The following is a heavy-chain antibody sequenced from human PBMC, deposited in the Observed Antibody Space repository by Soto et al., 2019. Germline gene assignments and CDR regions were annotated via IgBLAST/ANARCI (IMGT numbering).Heavy chain of an antibody. V-gene: IGHV1-18*01. Sequence: ASVKVSCKASGGTFSSYAISWVRQAPGQGLEWMGWISAYNGNTNYAQKLQGRVTMTTDTSTSTAYMELRSLRSDDTAVYYCARSTNSNPDYWGQGTLVTVSS. J-gene: IGHJ4*02. CDR1: GGTFSSYA. CDR2: ISAYNGNT. CDR3: ARSTNSNPDY. D-gene: IGHD2-8*01.